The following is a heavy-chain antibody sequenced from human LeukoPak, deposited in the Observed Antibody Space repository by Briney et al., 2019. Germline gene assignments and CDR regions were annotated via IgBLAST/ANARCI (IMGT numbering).Heavy chain of an antibody. CDR2: ISAYNGNT. V-gene: IGHV1-18*01. Sequence: GASVKVSCKASGYTLTSYGIIWVRQAPGQGLEWMGWISAYNGNTNYAQKLQGRVTMTTDTSTSTAYMELRSLRSDDTAVYYCARDKWLVEGGYYYYGMDVWGQGTTVTVSS. CDR1: GYTLTSYG. D-gene: IGHD6-19*01. CDR3: ARDKWLVEGGYYYYGMDV. J-gene: IGHJ6*02.